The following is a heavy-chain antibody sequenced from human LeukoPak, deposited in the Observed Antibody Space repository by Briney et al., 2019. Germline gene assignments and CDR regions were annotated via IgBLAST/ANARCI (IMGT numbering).Heavy chain of an antibody. V-gene: IGHV4-59*11. D-gene: IGHD4-23*01. CDR1: GGSISSHY. CDR3: ARGSYGGNLDY. J-gene: IGHJ4*02. CDR2: IYYSGST. Sequence: PSETLSLTCTVSGGSISSHYWSWIRQPPGKGLEWIGYIYYSGSTNYNPSLKSRVTISVDTSKNQFSLKLNSVTAADTAVYYCARGSYGGNLDYWGQGTLVTVSS.